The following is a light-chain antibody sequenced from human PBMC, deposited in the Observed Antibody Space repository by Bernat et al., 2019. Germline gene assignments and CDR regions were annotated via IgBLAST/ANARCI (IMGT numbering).Light chain of an antibody. V-gene: IGKV1-39*01. CDR2: AAS. CDR3: KQSYSTHTWT. J-gene: IGKJ1*01. CDR1: QSISSY. Sequence: DIQMTQSPSSLSASVGDRVTITCRASQSISSYLNWYQQKPGKAPKLLIYAASSLQSGVPSRFSGSGSGTDFTLTISSLQPEDFATYYWKQSYSTHTWTFGQGTKVEIK.